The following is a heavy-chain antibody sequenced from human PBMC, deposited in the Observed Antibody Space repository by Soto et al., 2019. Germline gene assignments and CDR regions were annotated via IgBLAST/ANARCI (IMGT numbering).Heavy chain of an antibody. J-gene: IGHJ6*02. D-gene: IGHD3-3*01. CDR3: ARQEWFKYYYYGMDV. V-gene: IGHV3-74*01. Sequence: PVGSLRLSCAAPGFTFSSYWMHWVRQAPGKGLVWVSRINSDGSSTSYADSVKGRFTISRDNAKNTLYLQMNSLRAEDTAVYYCARQEWFKYYYYGMDVWGQGTTVNVSS. CDR2: INSDGSST. CDR1: GFTFSSYW.